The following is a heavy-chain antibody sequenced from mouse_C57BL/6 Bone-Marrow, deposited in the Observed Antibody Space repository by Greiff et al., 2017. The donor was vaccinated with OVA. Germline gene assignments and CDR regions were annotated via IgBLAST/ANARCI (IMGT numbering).Heavy chain of an antibody. D-gene: IGHD1-2*01. Sequence: EVMLVESGGGLVKPGGSLKLSCAASGFTFSSYAMSWVRQTPEKRLEWVATISDGGSYTYYPDNVKGRFTISRDNAKNNLYLQMSHLKSEDTAMYYCAREGTCYGRAWFAYWGQGTLVTVSA. J-gene: IGHJ3*01. CDR1: GFTFSSYA. CDR2: ISDGGSYT. CDR3: AREGTCYGRAWFAY. V-gene: IGHV5-4*01.